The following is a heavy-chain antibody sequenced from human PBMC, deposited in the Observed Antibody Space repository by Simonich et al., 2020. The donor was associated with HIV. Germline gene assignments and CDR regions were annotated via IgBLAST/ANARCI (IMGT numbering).Heavy chain of an antibody. CDR1: GGSFSGYY. J-gene: IGHJ1*01. D-gene: IGHD6-13*01. V-gene: IGHV4-34*01. CDR3: ARLTAGGLGEYFQH. CDR2: TNHSGST. Sequence: QVQLQQWGAGLLKPSETLSLTCAVYGGSFSGYYWSWIRQPPGKGLEWIGETNHSGSTNYNPPLKSRVTISGDTSKNQFSLKLSSGTAADTAVYYCARLTAGGLGEYFQHWGQGTLVTVSS.